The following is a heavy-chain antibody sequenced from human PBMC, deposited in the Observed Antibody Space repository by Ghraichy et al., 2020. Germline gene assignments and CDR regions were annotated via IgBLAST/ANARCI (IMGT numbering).Heavy chain of an antibody. CDR3: ARYYDFWSGYYTAFDY. CDR2: IKQDGSEK. CDR1: GFTFSSYW. J-gene: IGHJ4*02. Sequence: GGSLRLSCAASGFTFSSYWMSWVRQAPGKGLEWVANIKQDGSEKYYVDSVKGRFTISRDNAKNSLYLQMNSLRAEDTAVYYCARYYDFWSGYYTAFDYWGQGTLVTVSS. D-gene: IGHD3-3*01. V-gene: IGHV3-7*04.